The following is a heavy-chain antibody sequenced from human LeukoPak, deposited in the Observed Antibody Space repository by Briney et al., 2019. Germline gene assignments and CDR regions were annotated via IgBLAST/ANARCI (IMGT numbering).Heavy chain of an antibody. CDR2: IYHSGST. Sequence: SETLSLTCAVSGGSISSSNWWSWVRQPPGKGLEWIGEIYHSGSTNYNPSLKSRVTISVDKSKNQFSLKLSSVTAADTAVYYCASNSRIAAAAYFDYWGQGTLVTVSS. CDR1: GGSISSSNW. J-gene: IGHJ4*02. V-gene: IGHV4-4*02. CDR3: ASNSRIAAAAYFDY. D-gene: IGHD6-13*01.